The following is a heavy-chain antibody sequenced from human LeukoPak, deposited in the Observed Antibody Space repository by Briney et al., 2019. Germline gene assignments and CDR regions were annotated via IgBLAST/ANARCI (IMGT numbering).Heavy chain of an antibody. J-gene: IGHJ4*02. V-gene: IGHV3-7*02. CDR2: IQEDGSEK. CDR1: GFXFSSYW. CDR3: ATNSGWRFDY. Sequence: GGSLRLSCAASGFXFSSYWISWVRQAPGKGLMWVANIQEDGSEKYYVDSMKGRFTISRDNAKNSLYLQMNSLRAEDTAVYYCATNSGWRFDYWGQGTLVTVSS. D-gene: IGHD1-1*01.